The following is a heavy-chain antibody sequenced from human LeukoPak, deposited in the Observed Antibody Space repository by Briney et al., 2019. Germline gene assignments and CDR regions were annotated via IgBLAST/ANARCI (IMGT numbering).Heavy chain of an antibody. D-gene: IGHD6-13*01. Sequence: GGSLRLSCAASGFTFSSHAMSWVRQAPGKGLEWVSVISGGGDSTYYADSVKGRFTISRDNAKNSLYLQMNSLRAEDTAVYYCAKVLGQLVLRGAFDIWGQGTMVTVSS. CDR3: AKVLGQLVLRGAFDI. J-gene: IGHJ3*02. CDR1: GFTFSSHA. CDR2: ISGGGDST. V-gene: IGHV3-23*01.